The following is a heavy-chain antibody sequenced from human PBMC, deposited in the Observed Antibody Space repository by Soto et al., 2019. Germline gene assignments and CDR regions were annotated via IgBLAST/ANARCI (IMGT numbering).Heavy chain of an antibody. Sequence: EVQVLESGGGLVQSGGSLRLSCAASGFTFSSYAMNWVRQAPGKGLEWVSSISGSGGSTYYADSVKGRFTISRDNSKNTLYLQMNSVRAEDTAVYFCAKDPGDYYFYYYRDVWGKGTTVTVSS. CDR2: ISGSGGST. D-gene: IGHD3-10*01. CDR1: GFTFSSYA. CDR3: AKDPGDYYFYYYRDV. V-gene: IGHV3-23*01. J-gene: IGHJ6*03.